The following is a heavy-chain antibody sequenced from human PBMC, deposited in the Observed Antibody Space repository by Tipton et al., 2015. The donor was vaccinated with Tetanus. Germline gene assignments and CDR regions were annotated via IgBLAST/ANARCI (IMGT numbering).Heavy chain of an antibody. Sequence: SLRLSCAAPGFTFSSYDMSWVRQAPGKGLEWVSGISGSGSSTYYADSVKGRFTISRDNSKNTLYLQMNSLRAEDTAVYFCARTRDSDMSDWGQGTLVTVSS. D-gene: IGHD2-15*01. CDR3: ARTRDSDMSD. V-gene: IGHV3-23*01. J-gene: IGHJ4*02. CDR2: ISGSGSST. CDR1: GFTFSSYD.